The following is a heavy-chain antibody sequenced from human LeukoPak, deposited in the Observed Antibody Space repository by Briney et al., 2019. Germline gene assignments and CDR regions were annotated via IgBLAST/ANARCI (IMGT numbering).Heavy chain of an antibody. CDR2: LSQVGSNE. CDR3: ARASAKTYYYDSSGSSYDMDV. CDR1: GFSFSSYP. D-gene: IGHD3-22*01. V-gene: IGHV3-30*01. Sequence: GGSRRLSCPASGFSFSSYPMHWVRQAPGKGLEWVAVLSQVGSNEYYADSVKGRFTISRDNSRNTLFLQLNSLRAEDTAVYYCARASAKTYYYDSSGSSYDMDVWGEGTTVTVPS. J-gene: IGHJ6*03.